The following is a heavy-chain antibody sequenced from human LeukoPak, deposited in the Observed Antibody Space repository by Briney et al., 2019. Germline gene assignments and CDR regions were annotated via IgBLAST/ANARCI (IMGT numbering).Heavy chain of an antibody. CDR3: ARGTQYCSSTSCSYYFDY. CDR1: GGSFSGYY. V-gene: IGHV4-34*01. Sequence: SETLSLTCAVYGGSFSGYYWSWIRQPPGKGLEWIGEINHSGSTNYNPSLKSRVTISVDTSKNQFSLKLSSVTAADTAVYYCARGTQYCSSTSCSYYFDYWGQGTLVTVSS. CDR2: INHSGST. J-gene: IGHJ4*02. D-gene: IGHD2-2*01.